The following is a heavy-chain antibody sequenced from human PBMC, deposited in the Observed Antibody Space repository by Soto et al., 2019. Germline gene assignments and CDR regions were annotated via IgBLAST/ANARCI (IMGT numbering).Heavy chain of an antibody. Sequence: SQTLSLTCAISGDSVSSNSAAWSWIRQSPSRGLEWLGRTYYRSKWYNDYAVSVKSRITINPDTSKNQFSLQLNSVTPEDTAVYYCAREGGVDTAMPHYYYYYGMDVWGQGTTVTVSS. D-gene: IGHD5-18*01. CDR2: TYYRSKWYN. CDR3: AREGGVDTAMPHYYYYYGMDV. J-gene: IGHJ6*02. CDR1: GDSVSSNSAA. V-gene: IGHV6-1*01.